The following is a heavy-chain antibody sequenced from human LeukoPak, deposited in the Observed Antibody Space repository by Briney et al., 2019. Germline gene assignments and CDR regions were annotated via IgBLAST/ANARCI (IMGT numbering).Heavy chain of an antibody. Sequence: SVKVSCKASGGTFSSYAISWVRQAPGQGLEWMGGIIPILGTANYAQKFQGRVTITADESTSTAYMELSSLRSEDTAVYYCARGLEDQLLYYYGMDVWGRGTTVTVSS. V-gene: IGHV1-69*13. CDR3: ARGLEDQLLYYYGMDV. J-gene: IGHJ6*02. D-gene: IGHD2-2*01. CDR1: GGTFSSYA. CDR2: IIPILGTA.